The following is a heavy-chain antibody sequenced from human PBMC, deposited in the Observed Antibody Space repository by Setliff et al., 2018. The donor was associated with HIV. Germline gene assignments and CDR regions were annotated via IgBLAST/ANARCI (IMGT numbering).Heavy chain of an antibody. CDR1: GGSFSGYY. Sequence: SETLSLTCAVYGGSFSGYYWTWIRQPPGKGLEWIGDINHSGKTNYNRSLKSRVTISLDTSKNQFSLKLSSVTAADTAVYYCARCYYNFWSGYPLDYMDVWGKGTTVTVSS. J-gene: IGHJ6*03. D-gene: IGHD3-3*01. V-gene: IGHV4-34*01. CDR3: ARCYYNFWSGYPLDYMDV. CDR2: INHSGKT.